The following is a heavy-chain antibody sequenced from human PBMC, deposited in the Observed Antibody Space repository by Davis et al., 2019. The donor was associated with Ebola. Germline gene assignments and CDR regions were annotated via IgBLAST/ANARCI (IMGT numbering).Heavy chain of an antibody. J-gene: IGHJ4*02. D-gene: IGHD1-26*01. CDR2: INHSGST. V-gene: IGHV4-34*01. CDR1: GGSFSGYY. Sequence: SETLSLTCAVYGGSFSGYYWSWIRQPPGKGLEWIGEINHSGSTNYNPSLKSRVTISVDTSKNQFSLKLSSVTAADTAVYYCARPLDLVGATYFDCWGPGTLVTVSS. CDR3: ARPLDLVGATYFDC.